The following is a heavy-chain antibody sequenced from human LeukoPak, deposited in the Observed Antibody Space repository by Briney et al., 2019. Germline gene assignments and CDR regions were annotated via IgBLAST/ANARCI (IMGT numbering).Heavy chain of an antibody. J-gene: IGHJ4*02. V-gene: IGHV3-30-3*01. Sequence: GGSLRLSCAASGFTFSSYAMHWVRQAPGKGPEWVAVISYDGSNKYYADSVKGRFTISRDNSKNTLYLQMNSLRAEDTAVYYCARDTLGAYYYDSSGYYDYWGQGTLVTVSS. CDR3: ARDTLGAYYYDSSGYYDY. D-gene: IGHD3-22*01. CDR2: ISYDGSNK. CDR1: GFTFSSYA.